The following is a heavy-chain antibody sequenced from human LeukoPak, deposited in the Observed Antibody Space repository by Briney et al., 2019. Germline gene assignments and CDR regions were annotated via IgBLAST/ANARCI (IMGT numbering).Heavy chain of an antibody. CDR1: GGSISSYY. V-gene: IGHV4-59*08. CDR3: ARHGGDYVWGSYRLSFDC. D-gene: IGHD3-16*02. Sequence: SETLSLTCTVSGGSISSYYWSWIRQPPGKGLEWIGYIYYSGSTNYNPSLKSRVTISVDTSKNQFSLKLSSVTAADTAVYYCARHGGDYVWGSYRLSFDCWGQGTLVTVSS. J-gene: IGHJ4*02. CDR2: IYYSGST.